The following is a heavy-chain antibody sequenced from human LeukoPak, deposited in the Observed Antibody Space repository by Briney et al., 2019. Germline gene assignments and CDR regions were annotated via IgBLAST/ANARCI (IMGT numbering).Heavy chain of an antibody. J-gene: IGHJ4*02. CDR2: IYYSGST. V-gene: IGHV4-34*01. Sequence: SETLSLTCAVYGGSFSGYYWSWIRQPPGKGLEWIGSIYYSGSTYYNPSLKSRVTISVDTSKNQFSLKLSSVTAADTAVYYCARLLIVVDYFDYWGQGTLVTVSS. D-gene: IGHD2-15*01. CDR1: GGSFSGYY. CDR3: ARLLIVVDYFDY.